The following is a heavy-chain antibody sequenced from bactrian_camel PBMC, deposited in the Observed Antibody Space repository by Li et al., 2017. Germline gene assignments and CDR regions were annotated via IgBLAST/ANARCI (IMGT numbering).Heavy chain of an antibody. CDR1: GHTYSGYYKDYC. V-gene: IGHV3S1*01. J-gene: IGHJ6*01. D-gene: IGHD2*01. CDR2: LDVDGSTA. CDR3: AVVSRSWYDRDWCLSLKFDDFRL. Sequence: HVQLVESGGGSVQTGGSLRLSCAPSGHTYSGYYKDYCMVWFRQAPGSEREGVAALDVDGSTAYIDSVKGRFTISQDRSKNTLYLEMNELTPEDTAMYYCAVVSRSWYDRDWCLSLKFDDFRLRGRGTQVTVS.